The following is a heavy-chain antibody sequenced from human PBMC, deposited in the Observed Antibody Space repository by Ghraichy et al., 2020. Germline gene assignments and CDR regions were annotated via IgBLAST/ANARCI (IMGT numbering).Heavy chain of an antibody. Sequence: SETLSLTCTVSGGSISSSSYYWGWIRQPPGKGLEWIGSIYYSGSTYYNPSLKSRVTISVDTSKNQFSLKLSSVTAADTAVYYCARRAKGIAVAGNAFDIWGQGTMVTVSS. CDR2: IYYSGST. V-gene: IGHV4-39*01. CDR3: ARRAKGIAVAGNAFDI. J-gene: IGHJ3*02. D-gene: IGHD6-19*01. CDR1: GGSISSSSYY.